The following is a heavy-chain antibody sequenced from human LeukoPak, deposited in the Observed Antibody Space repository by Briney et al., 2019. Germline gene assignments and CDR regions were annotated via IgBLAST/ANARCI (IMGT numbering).Heavy chain of an antibody. J-gene: IGHJ4*02. CDR1: GFTFSSYA. D-gene: IGHD3-22*01. CDR3: VKDHDYYDSSGYYPLFDY. CDR2: ISGGGSST. V-gene: IGHV3-23*01. Sequence: GGSLRLSCATSGFTFSSYAMSWVRRAPGKGLEWVSAISGGGSSTYYADSVQGRFTISRDNSKNTLYLQMSSLRAEDTAVYYCVKDHDYYDSSGYYPLFDYWGQGTLVTVSS.